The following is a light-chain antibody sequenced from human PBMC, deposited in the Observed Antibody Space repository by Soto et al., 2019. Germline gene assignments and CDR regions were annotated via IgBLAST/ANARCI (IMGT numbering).Light chain of an antibody. V-gene: IGKV1-5*03. Sequence: DNQMTQSPSTLSASVGDRVTITCRASQSISSWLAWYQQKPGKAPKLLIYKASSLESGVPSRFSGSGSGTEFTLTISSLQPDDFATYYCQQYNSYWYTFGQGTKLEIK. J-gene: IGKJ2*01. CDR3: QQYNSYWYT. CDR1: QSISSW. CDR2: KAS.